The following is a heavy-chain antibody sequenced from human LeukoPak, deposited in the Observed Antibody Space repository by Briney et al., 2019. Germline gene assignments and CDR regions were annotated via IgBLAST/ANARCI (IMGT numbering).Heavy chain of an antibody. Sequence: AGGSLRLSCAASGFTFSSYWMHWVRQAPGKGLVWVSRINSDGSSTSYADSVKGRFTISRDNAKNTLYLQMNSLRAEDTAVYYCARGMITIFGVVTDAFDIWGQGTMVTVSS. V-gene: IGHV3-74*01. CDR3: ARGMITIFGVVTDAFDI. J-gene: IGHJ3*02. CDR2: INSDGSST. CDR1: GFTFSSYW. D-gene: IGHD3-3*01.